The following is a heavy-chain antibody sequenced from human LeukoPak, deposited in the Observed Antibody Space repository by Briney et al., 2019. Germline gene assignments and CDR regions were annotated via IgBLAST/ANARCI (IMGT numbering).Heavy chain of an antibody. J-gene: IGHJ6*03. CDR1: GYTFTSHD. CDR3: ARVISGWYLYYYYYMDV. CDR2: MNPNSGNT. V-gene: IGHV1-8*01. Sequence: ASVKVSCKASGYTFTSHDINWVRQATGQGLEWMGWMNPNSGNTGYAQKFQGRVTMTRNTSISTAYMELSSLRSEDTAVYYCARVISGWYLYYYYYMDVWGKGTTVTVSS. D-gene: IGHD6-19*01.